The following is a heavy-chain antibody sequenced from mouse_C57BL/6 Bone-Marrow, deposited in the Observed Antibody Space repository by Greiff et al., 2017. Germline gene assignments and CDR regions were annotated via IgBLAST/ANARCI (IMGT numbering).Heavy chain of an antibody. V-gene: IGHV10-1*01. CDR1: GFSFNTYA. CDR2: IRSKSNNYAT. J-gene: IGHJ2*01. Sequence: EVHLVESGGGLVQPKGSLKLSCAASGFSFNTYAMNWVRQAPGKGLEWVARIRSKSNNYATYYTDSVKDRFTISRDDSESMLYLQMNNLKTEDTAMYYCVRQGYDGYYGYWGQGTTLTVSS. CDR3: VRQGYDGYYGY. D-gene: IGHD2-3*01.